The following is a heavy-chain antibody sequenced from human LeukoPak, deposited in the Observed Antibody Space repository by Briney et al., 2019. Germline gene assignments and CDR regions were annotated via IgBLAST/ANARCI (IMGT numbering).Heavy chain of an antibody. V-gene: IGHV1-46*01. D-gene: IGHD3-3*01. Sequence: GASVKVSCKASGYTFTSYWIQWVRQAPGQGLEWMGLINPSDGSIAYAHRFQGRVTMTRDTSISTAYMELSRLRSDDTAVYYCARAARYYDFWSGYFLDYWGQGTLVTVSS. CDR3: ARAARYYDFWSGYFLDY. J-gene: IGHJ4*02. CDR1: GYTFTSYW. CDR2: INPSDGSI.